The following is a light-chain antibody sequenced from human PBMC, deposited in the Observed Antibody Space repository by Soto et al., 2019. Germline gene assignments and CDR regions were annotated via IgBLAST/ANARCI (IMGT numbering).Light chain of an antibody. Sequence: QSVLTQPRSVSGSPGQSVTISCTGTSNDVGGYHYVSWYQHHPGKAPKLVIFDVNRRPSGVPHRFSGSKSGNTASLTISGLQAEDEADYYCSSYTTSITYVFGTGTKVTVL. CDR3: SSYTTSITYV. CDR1: SNDVGGYHY. V-gene: IGLV2-11*01. J-gene: IGLJ1*01. CDR2: DVN.